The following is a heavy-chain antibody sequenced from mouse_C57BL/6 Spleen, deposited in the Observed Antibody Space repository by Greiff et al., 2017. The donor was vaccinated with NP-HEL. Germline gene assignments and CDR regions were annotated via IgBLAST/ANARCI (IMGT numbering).Heavy chain of an antibody. D-gene: IGHD2-1*01. J-gene: IGHJ4*01. CDR3: ARRVYYGNYDAMDY. V-gene: IGHV1-4*01. CDR1: GYTFTSYT. Sequence: QVQLQQSGAELARPGASVKMSCKASGYTFTSYTMHWVKQRPGQGLEWIGYINPSSGYTKYNQKFKDKATWTADKSSSTAYMQLSHLTSEDSAVYYCARRVYYGNYDAMDYWGQGTSVTVSS. CDR2: INPSSGYT.